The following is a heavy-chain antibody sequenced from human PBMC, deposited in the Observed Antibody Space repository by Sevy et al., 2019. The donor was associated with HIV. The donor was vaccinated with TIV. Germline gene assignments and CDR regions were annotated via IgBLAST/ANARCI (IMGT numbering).Heavy chain of an antibody. D-gene: IGHD6-6*01. CDR3: ARDLAVYSSSSRVYGMDV. CDR2: ISYDGSNK. Sequence: GGSLRLSCAASGFTFSSYAMHWVRQAPGKGLEWVAVISYDGSNKYYADSVKGRFTISRDNSKNTLYLQMNSLRAEDTAVYYCARDLAVYSSSSRVYGMDVRGQGTTVTVSS. J-gene: IGHJ6*02. V-gene: IGHV3-30-3*01. CDR1: GFTFSSYA.